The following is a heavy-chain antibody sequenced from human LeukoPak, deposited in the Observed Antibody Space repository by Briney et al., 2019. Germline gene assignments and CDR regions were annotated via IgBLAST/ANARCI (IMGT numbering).Heavy chain of an antibody. CDR1: GFIVSSNY. CDR3: ARGPRYYDDAFDI. D-gene: IGHD3-22*01. CDR2: LYSGDNT. Sequence: GGSLRLSCAASGFIVSSNYMNWVRQAPGKGLEWISVLYSGDNTYHADSVKDRFTISRDNSKNTLYLQMNSLRAEDTAVYYCARGPRYYDDAFDIWGQGTMVTVSS. V-gene: IGHV3-53*01. J-gene: IGHJ3*02.